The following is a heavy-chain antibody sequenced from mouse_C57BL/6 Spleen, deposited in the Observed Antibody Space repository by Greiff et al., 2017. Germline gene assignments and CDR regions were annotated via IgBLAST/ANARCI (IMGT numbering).Heavy chain of an antibody. CDR1: GYAFTNYL. CDR3: ARSICITTNAMDY. D-gene: IGHD2-4*01. J-gene: IGHJ4*01. V-gene: IGHV1-54*01. CDR2: INPGSGGT. Sequence: QVQLQQSGAELVRPGTSVKVSCKASGYAFTNYLIEWVKQRPGQGLEWIGVINPGSGGTYYNEKFKGKATLTADNSSSTAYMQLSSLTSGDSAVYFYARSICITTNAMDYWGQGTSVTVSS.